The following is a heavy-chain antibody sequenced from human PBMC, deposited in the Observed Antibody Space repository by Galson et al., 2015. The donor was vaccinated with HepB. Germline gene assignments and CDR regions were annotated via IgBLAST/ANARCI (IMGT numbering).Heavy chain of an antibody. CDR3: ARDRYIVVAGVSVFDY. CDR2: IKEDGSEK. Sequence: SLRLSCAASGSIFTNYWMSWVRQAPGKGLEWVANIKEDGSEKGYGDSMKGRVTISRDNAKHSVYLEMNSLRVDDTAVYYCARDRYIVVAGVSVFDYWGQGTLVTVSS. V-gene: IGHV3-7*03. D-gene: IGHD6-19*01. J-gene: IGHJ4*02. CDR1: GSIFTNYW.